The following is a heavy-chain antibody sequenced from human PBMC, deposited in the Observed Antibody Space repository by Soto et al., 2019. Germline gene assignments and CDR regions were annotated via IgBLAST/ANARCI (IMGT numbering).Heavy chain of an antibody. Sequence: GGSLRRSCASSVFTFSSYGMHWVRKAPGEGLEWVAVISYDGSNKYYADSVKGRFTISRDNSKNTLYLQMNSLRAEDTAVYYCAKDLATYTLYYYYYGMDVWGQGTTVTVYS. CDR1: VFTFSSYG. J-gene: IGHJ6*02. D-gene: IGHD5-18*01. CDR3: AKDLATYTLYYYYYGMDV. CDR2: ISYDGSNK. V-gene: IGHV3-30*18.